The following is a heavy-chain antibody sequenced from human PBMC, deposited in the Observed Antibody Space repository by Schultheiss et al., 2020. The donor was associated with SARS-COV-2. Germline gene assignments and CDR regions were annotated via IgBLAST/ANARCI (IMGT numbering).Heavy chain of an antibody. CDR1: GITFSNAW. V-gene: IGHV3-15*01. CDR2: IKSKVEGGPT. J-gene: IGHJ4*02. CDR3: TTAPFY. Sequence: GESLKISCAASGITFSNAWMSWVRQAPGKGLEWVGRIKSKVEGGPTDYAAPVKGRFTISRDDSKNTVFLQMNSLKTEDTALYYCTTAPFYWGQGTLVTVSS.